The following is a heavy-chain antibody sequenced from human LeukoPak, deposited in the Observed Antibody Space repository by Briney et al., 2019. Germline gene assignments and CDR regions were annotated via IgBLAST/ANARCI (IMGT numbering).Heavy chain of an antibody. D-gene: IGHD5-12*01. CDR2: VSSSGSTI. CDR1: GFTFSSYE. J-gene: IGHJ6*02. V-gene: IGHV3-48*03. CDR3: AREHSGYDYGVYYYYGMDV. Sequence: PGGSLRLSCEASGFTFSSYEMNWVRQAPGKGLEWVSYVSSSGSTIYYADSVKGRFTISRDNAKNSLYLQMNSLRAEDTAVYYCAREHSGYDYGVYYYYGMDVWGQGTTVTVSS.